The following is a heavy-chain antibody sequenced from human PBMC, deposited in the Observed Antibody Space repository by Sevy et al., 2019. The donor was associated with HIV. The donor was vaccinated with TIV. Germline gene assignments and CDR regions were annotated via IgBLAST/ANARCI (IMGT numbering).Heavy chain of an antibody. CDR3: ARDSGLQLFRY. CDR1: GFSFSSYG. V-gene: IGHV3-33*01. D-gene: IGHD1-1*01. J-gene: IGHJ4*02. CDR2: VWYDGSDK. Sequence: GGSLRLSCAASGFSFSSYGMHWVRQAPGKGLEWVALVWYDGSDKYYADSVKGRFTISRDNSKNTLYLQINSLRVEYTAVYYCARDSGLQLFRYWGQGTLVTVSS.